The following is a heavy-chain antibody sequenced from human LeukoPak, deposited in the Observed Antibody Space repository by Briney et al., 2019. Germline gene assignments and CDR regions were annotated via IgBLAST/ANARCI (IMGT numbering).Heavy chain of an antibody. D-gene: IGHD3-22*01. J-gene: IGHJ3*02. CDR1: GYTLTELS. CDR3: ATGYTVYDSSGPNAFDI. V-gene: IGHV1-24*01. Sequence: ASVKVSRKVSGYTLTELSMHWVRQAPGKGLEWMGGFDPEDGETIYAQKFQGRVTMTEDTSTDTAYMELSSLRSEDTAVYYCATGYTVYDSSGPNAFDIWGQGTMVTVSS. CDR2: FDPEDGET.